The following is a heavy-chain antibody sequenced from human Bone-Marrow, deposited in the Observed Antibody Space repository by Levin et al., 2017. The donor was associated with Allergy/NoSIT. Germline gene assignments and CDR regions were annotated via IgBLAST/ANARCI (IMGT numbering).Heavy chain of an antibody. CDR2: IAYDGSNK. CDR3: AKPLGIGEAGWLESGLDV. CDR1: GFTFSSYG. V-gene: IGHV3-30*18. D-gene: IGHD6-13*01. J-gene: IGHJ6*04. Sequence: PSETLSLTCAASGFTFSSYGMHWVRQAPGKGLEWVAVIAYDGSNKYYADSVKGRFTISRDNSENTLYLQMNSRRVEDTAVYYCAKPLGIGEAGWLESGLDVWGKGTTVTVFS.